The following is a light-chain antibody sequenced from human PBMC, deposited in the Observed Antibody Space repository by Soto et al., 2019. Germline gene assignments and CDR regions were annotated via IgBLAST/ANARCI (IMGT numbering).Light chain of an antibody. CDR1: QSFSSSY. CDR2: GAS. J-gene: IGKJ5*01. CDR3: QQYGSSPIT. V-gene: IGKV3-20*01. Sequence: ENVLTHSPGTLYLSPGEIATLSCMASQSFSSSYLAWYQQKPGQAPRLLIYGASSRATGIPDRFRGSGSGTDFTLTISRLEPEDFAVYYCQQYGSSPITFGQGTRLEIK.